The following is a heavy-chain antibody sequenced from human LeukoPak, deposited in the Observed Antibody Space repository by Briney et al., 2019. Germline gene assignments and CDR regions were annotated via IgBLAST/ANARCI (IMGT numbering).Heavy chain of an antibody. Sequence: GGSRRLACAAYGFTFGNYWMGWVRQAAGKGLVWVWRINREGSNTVYGDSVKGRFTTSRDTAKHSPYLEMNELRAADTALYYCVSRGDSDESMGYWGQGTLVTVSS. CDR1: GFTFGNYW. J-gene: IGHJ4*02. CDR2: INREGSNT. D-gene: IGHD3-10*01. V-gene: IGHV3-74*01. CDR3: VSRGDSDESMGY.